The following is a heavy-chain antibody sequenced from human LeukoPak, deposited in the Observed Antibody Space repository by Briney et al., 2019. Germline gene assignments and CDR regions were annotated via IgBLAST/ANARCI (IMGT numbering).Heavy chain of an antibody. CDR1: GFNLVDYG. Sequence: PGGSLRLSCAASGFNLVDYGMSWVRQAPGKGLEWVSGINRNGDGTGYADSVKGRFSISRDSAKNSLYLQMNSLRVEDTAFYYCVRATTEADWGQGTLVTVSS. V-gene: IGHV3-20*04. CDR2: INRNGDGT. D-gene: IGHD1-1*01. J-gene: IGHJ4*02. CDR3: VRATTEAD.